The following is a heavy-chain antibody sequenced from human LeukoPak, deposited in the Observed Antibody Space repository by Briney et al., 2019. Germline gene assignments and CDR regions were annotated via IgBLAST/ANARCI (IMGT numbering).Heavy chain of an antibody. CDR3: VNFDY. J-gene: IGHJ4*02. V-gene: IGHV3-30*02. CDR2: IRSDGGTGSTK. Sequence: PGGSLRLSWTVSGFSLSDLDIRWVPQAPGKGLERVAKIRSDGGTGSTKYFAVSVKGRFTISADNYRNIVYMQMISLIAAATAVYYCVNFDYWGQGTLVTVSS. CDR1: GFSLSDLD.